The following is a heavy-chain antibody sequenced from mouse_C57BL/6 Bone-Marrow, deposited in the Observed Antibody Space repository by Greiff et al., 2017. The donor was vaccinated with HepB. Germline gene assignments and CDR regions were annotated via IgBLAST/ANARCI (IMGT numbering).Heavy chain of an antibody. J-gene: IGHJ3*01. CDR2: FYPGSGSI. V-gene: IGHV1-62-2*01. Sequence: VVKPGASVKLSCKASGYTFTEYTIHWVKQRSGQGLEWIGWFYPGSGSIKYNEKFKDKATLTADKSSSTVYMELSRLTSEDSAVYFCARHFYYDYLFAYWGQGTLVTVSA. CDR3: ARHFYYDYLFAY. D-gene: IGHD2-4*01. CDR1: GYTFTEYT.